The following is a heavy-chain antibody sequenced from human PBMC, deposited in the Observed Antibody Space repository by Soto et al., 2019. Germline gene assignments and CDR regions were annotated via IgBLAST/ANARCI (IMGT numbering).Heavy chain of an antibody. V-gene: IGHV3-23*01. CDR3: AKDLTYYDFWSGCDY. CDR1: GFTFSSYA. J-gene: IGHJ4*02. CDR2: ISGSGGST. D-gene: IGHD3-3*01. Sequence: PGGSLRLSCAASGFTFSSYAMSWVRQAPGKGLEWVSAISGSGGSTYYADSVKGRFTISRDNSKNTLYLQMNSLRAEDTAVYYCAKDLTYYDFWSGCDYWGQGTLVTVSS.